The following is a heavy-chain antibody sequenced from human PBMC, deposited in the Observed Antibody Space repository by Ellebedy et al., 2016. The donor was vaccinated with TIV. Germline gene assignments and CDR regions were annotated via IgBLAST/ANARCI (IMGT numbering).Heavy chain of an antibody. CDR3: VRHRAYGSGSPPDY. D-gene: IGHD3-10*01. CDR1: GYIFTDHW. J-gene: IGHJ4*02. V-gene: IGHV5-10-1*01. Sequence: PGGSLRLSCKTSGYIFTDHWISWVRQMSGKGLEWMARIDPSDSFTKYSPSFQGHVTISADKSITTAYLHWSGLKATDTARYFCVRHRAYGSGSPPDYWGQGTLVIVSS. CDR2: IDPSDSFT.